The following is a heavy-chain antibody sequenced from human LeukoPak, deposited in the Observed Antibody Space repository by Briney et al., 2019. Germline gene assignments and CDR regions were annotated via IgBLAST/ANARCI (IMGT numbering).Heavy chain of an antibody. D-gene: IGHD3-16*01. Sequence: GGSLRLSCVASGFTFNNYWMSWVRQAPGKGLEWVANIGYVGGEKYYVDSVKGRFTISRDNTKNSLFLQMNSLRVDDMAVYYCARGRGWVDYWGQGTLVTVSS. V-gene: IGHV3-7*01. J-gene: IGHJ4*02. CDR2: IGYVGGEK. CDR1: GFTFNNYW. CDR3: ARGRGWVDY.